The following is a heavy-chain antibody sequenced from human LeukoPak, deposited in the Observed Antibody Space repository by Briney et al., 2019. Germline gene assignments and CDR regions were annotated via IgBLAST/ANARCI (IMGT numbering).Heavy chain of an antibody. J-gene: IGHJ3*02. V-gene: IGHV3-64*01. D-gene: IGHD3-22*01. CDR1: GFTFSSYA. CDR2: ISSNGGST. Sequence: GGSLRLSCAASGFTFSSYAMHWVRQAPGKGLEYVSAISSNGGSTYYANSVKGRFTISRDNSKNTLYLQMGSLRAEDMAVYYCASAVYYYDSSGHDAFDIWGQGTMVTVSS. CDR3: ASAVYYYDSSGHDAFDI.